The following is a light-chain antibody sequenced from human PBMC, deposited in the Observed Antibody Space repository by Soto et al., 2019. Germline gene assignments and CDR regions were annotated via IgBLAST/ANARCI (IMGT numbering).Light chain of an antibody. CDR2: GAS. CDR1: QSVNSN. V-gene: IGKV3-15*01. Sequence: EIVMTQSPATLSVSPGERATLSCRASQSVNSNLAWYQQKPGQAPRLLIYGASTRATGIPARFSGSGSGTEFTLTISSLQSEDFAVYYCQQSNNWPPMYTFGQGTKLEIK. J-gene: IGKJ2*01. CDR3: QQSNNWPPMYT.